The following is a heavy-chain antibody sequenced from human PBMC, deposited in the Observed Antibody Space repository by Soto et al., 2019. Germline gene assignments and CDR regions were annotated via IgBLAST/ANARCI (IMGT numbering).Heavy chain of an antibody. Sequence: QVQLVESGGGVVQPGRSLRLSCAASGFTFSSYGMHWVRQAPGKGLEWVAVISYDGSNKYYADSAKGRFTISRDNSKNTLYLQMNSLRAEDTAVYYCAKGRPEGIQLWSYYYGMDVWGQGTTVTVSS. CDR1: GFTFSSYG. CDR3: AKGRPEGIQLWSYYYGMDV. CDR2: ISYDGSNK. V-gene: IGHV3-30*18. J-gene: IGHJ6*02. D-gene: IGHD5-18*01.